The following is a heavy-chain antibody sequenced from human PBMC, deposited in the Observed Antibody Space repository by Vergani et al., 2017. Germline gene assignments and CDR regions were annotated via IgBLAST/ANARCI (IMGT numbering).Heavy chain of an antibody. D-gene: IGHD7-27*01. Sequence: QLLESGGGLIQPGGSLRLSCAASGFTFNSYAMTWVRQAPGKGLEWVSGINNNGGSTYYADSVKGRFTISRDNSKNTLYLQMTDLRAEDTATYYCAKELTGAFDYWGQGTLVTVSS. CDR1: GFTFNSYA. V-gene: IGHV3-23*01. CDR2: INNNGGST. J-gene: IGHJ4*02. CDR3: AKELTGAFDY.